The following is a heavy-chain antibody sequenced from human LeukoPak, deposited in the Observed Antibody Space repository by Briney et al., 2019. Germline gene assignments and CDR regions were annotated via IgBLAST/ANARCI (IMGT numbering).Heavy chain of an antibody. V-gene: IGHV3-21*01. J-gene: IGHJ6*02. CDR1: GFTFSSYA. Sequence: GGSLRLSCAASGFTFSSYAMHWVRQAPGKGLEWVSSISSSSSYIYYADSVKGRFTISRDNAKNSLYLQMNSLRAEDTAVYYCARDRGIAALDVWGQGTTVTVSS. CDR2: ISSSSSYI. D-gene: IGHD6-13*01. CDR3: ARDRGIAALDV.